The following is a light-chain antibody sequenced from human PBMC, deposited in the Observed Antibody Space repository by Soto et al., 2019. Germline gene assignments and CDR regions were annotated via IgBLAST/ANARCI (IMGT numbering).Light chain of an antibody. CDR1: ESVHKW. CDR2: DAS. J-gene: IGKJ1*01. Sequence: DIQMTQSPPALSASVGDRVTITCRASESVHKWLAWYQQKAGKAPKVLIYDASTLETGVPSRVSGSGSGTEFALTISSLQPNDSATYFCRQYHGSSLTFAQGTKVEI. V-gene: IGKV1-5*01. CDR3: RQYHGSSLT.